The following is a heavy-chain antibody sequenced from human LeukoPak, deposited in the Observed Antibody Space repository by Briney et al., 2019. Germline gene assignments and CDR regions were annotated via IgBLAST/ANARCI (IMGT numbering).Heavy chain of an antibody. CDR2: ISSSGTTI. V-gene: IGHV3-48*03. CDR3: AREGEAGPYYFDY. D-gene: IGHD3-16*01. J-gene: IGHJ4*02. CDR1: GSTSSRYY. Sequence: GGPLRLSCAASGSTSSRYYMSWVRQTPEKGLEWISYISSSGTTIYYADSVKGRFTISRDNAKNSLYLQMHSLRAEDTAVYYCAREGEAGPYYFDYWGQGTLVTVSS.